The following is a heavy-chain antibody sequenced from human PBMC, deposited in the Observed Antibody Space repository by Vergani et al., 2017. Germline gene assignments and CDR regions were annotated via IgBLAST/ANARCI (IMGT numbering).Heavy chain of an antibody. CDR3: NLGGYYYYYMDV. Sequence: QVQLVQSGAEVKKPGASVKVSCKASGYTFTSYYMHWVRQAPGQGLEWMGIINPSGGSTSYAQKYQGRVTMTRDTSTSTVYIELSSLRSEDTAVYYCNLGGYYYYYMDVWGKGTTVTVSS. CDR1: GYTFTSYY. V-gene: IGHV1-46*01. J-gene: IGHJ6*03. CDR2: INPSGGST.